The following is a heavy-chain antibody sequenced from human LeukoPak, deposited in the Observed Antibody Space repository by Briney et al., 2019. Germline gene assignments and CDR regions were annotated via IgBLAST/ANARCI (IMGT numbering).Heavy chain of an antibody. CDR3: AKDGPSGTSSRGYFGY. Sequence: GGSLRLSCAASGFTVSNYAMGWVRQAPGEGLEWVSVISGSGDTAYYADSVKGRFTISRDNSKNTLYLQMNSLRADDTAVYYCAKDGPSGTSSRGYFGYWGQGTLVTVSS. D-gene: IGHD2-2*01. V-gene: IGHV3-23*01. CDR2: ISGSGDTA. CDR1: GFTVSNYA. J-gene: IGHJ4*02.